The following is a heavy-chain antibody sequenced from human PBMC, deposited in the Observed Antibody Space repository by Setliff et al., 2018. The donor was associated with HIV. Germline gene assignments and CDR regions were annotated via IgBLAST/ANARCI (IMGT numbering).Heavy chain of an antibody. Sequence: QTLSLTCAISGDFVSSDRAAWNWIRQSPSRGLEWLGRTYHNSRWNYDYAASVESRITITSDTSKNQLSLHLTSVTPEDTAVYYCARVFRNLPDYWGQGTLVTVS. CDR2: TYHNSRWNY. V-gene: IGHV6-1*01. J-gene: IGHJ4*02. CDR3: ARVFRNLPDY. CDR1: GDFVSSDRAA. D-gene: IGHD1-1*01.